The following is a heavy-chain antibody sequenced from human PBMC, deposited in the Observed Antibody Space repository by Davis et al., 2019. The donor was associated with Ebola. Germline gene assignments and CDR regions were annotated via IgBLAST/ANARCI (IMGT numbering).Heavy chain of an antibody. CDR3: VREDWAGYSQRQYYFMDV. Sequence: GESLKISCAAASGFAFSIHWMTWVRQAPGKGLEWVANIRQDGGETYYADSVKGRFAISRDNAKNSLYLQMNSLRVEDTAVYYCVREDWAGYSQRQYYFMDVWGKGTTVTVSS. D-gene: IGHD2-15*01. CDR2: IRQDGGET. J-gene: IGHJ6*03. CDR1: GFAFSIHW. V-gene: IGHV3-7*01.